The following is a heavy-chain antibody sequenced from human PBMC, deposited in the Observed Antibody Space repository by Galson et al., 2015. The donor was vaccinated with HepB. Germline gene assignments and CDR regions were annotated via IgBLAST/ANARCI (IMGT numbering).Heavy chain of an antibody. J-gene: IGHJ4*02. CDR3: ARVIGYCSGGSCLLEHFDY. V-gene: IGHV5-51*01. Sequence: QSGAEVKKPGESLKISCKGSGSSFTSYWIGWVRQMPGKGLEWMGIIYPGDSDTRYSPSFQGQVTISADKSISTAYLQWSSLKASVTAMYYCARVIGYCSGGSCLLEHFDYWGQGTLVTVSS. CDR1: GSSFTSYW. D-gene: IGHD2-15*01. CDR2: IYPGDSDT.